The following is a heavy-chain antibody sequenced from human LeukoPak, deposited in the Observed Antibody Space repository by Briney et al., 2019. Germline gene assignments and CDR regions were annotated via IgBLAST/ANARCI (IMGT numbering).Heavy chain of an antibody. D-gene: IGHD6-13*01. CDR1: GYTFTSYD. J-gene: IGHJ6*03. CDR2: MNPNSGNT. Sequence: ASVKVSCKASGYTFTSYDINWVRQATGRGLEWMGWMNPNSGNTGYAQKFQGRVTMTRNTSISTAYMELSSLRSEDTAVYYCARGVGAAAGTGYYYYMDVWGKGTTVTVSS. V-gene: IGHV1-8*01. CDR3: ARGVGAAAGTGYYYYMDV.